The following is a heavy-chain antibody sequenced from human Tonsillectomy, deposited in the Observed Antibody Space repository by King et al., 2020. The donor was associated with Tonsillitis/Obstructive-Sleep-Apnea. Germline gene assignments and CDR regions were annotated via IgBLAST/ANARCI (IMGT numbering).Heavy chain of an antibody. J-gene: IGHJ2*01. CDR2: IYYIGST. V-gene: IGHV4-59*02. Sequence: VQLQESGPGLVKPSETLSLTCSVSGTSVSSYYWSWIRQPPGKGLEWIGYIYYIGSTIYNPSLESRVTMSVDTSKNQFSLRLSSVTAADTAVYYCARDNHYDSRAEGYFDLWGRGTLVTVSS. D-gene: IGHD3-22*01. CDR1: GTSVSSYY. CDR3: ARDNHYDSRAEGYFDL.